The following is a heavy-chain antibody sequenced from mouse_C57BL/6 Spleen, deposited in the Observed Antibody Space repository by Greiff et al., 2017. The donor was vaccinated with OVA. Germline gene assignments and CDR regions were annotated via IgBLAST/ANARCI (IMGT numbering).Heavy chain of an antibody. J-gene: IGHJ4*01. CDR2: IDPETGGT. CDR3: TRRVVHSMGY. Sequence: QVQLQQSGAELVRPGASVTLSCKASGYTFTDYEMHWVKQTPVHGLEWIGAIDPETGGTAYNQKFKGKAILTADKSSSTAYMELRSLTSEDSAVCCCTRRVVHSMGYWGQRTSATVSS. V-gene: IGHV1-15*01. D-gene: IGHD1-1*01. CDR1: GYTFTDYE.